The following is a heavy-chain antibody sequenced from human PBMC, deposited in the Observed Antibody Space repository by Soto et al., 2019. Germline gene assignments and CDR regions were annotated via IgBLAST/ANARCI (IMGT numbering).Heavy chain of an antibody. J-gene: IGHJ4*02. CDR3: AKNRYSYDSSGYPIHY. Sequence: GGSLRLSCAASGFTFSNYGIHWVRQAPGKGLEWVTFISYDGINKYYADSVKGRFTISRDNSKNTLYLQMNSLRAEDTAVYYCAKNRYSYDSSGYPIHYWGQGTLVTVSS. CDR1: GFTFSNYG. V-gene: IGHV3-30*18. D-gene: IGHD3-22*01. CDR2: ISYDGINK.